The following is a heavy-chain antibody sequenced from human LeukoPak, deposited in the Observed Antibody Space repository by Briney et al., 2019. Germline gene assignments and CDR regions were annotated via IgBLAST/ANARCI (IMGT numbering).Heavy chain of an antibody. CDR3: AREDGVATGGAFDI. D-gene: IGHD4-17*01. Sequence: PSETLSLTCTVSGDSISSYYWSWLRQPPGKGLEWVGYIYYSGSTNYNPSLKSRVTLSVDTSKNQFSLKLSSVTAADTAVYYCAREDGVATGGAFDIWGQGTMVTVSS. J-gene: IGHJ3*02. CDR1: GDSISSYY. CDR2: IYYSGST. V-gene: IGHV4-59*01.